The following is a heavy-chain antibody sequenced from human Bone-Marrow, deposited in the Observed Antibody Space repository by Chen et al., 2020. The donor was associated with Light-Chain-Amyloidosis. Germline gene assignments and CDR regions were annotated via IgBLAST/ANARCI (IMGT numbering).Heavy chain of an antibody. Sequence: QVQLQESGPGLVKPSQTLSLTCTVSGGSIRSGDYYWSWLRQPPGKGLQWIGYIYHSGSINHNPSLNSRVTMSVDTSRNQFSLKLTSVTAADTAVNYCAREVAANYNFYMDVWGKGTTVIVSS. D-gene: IGHD6-25*01. V-gene: IGHV4-30-4*01. CDR3: AREVAANYNFYMDV. CDR1: GGSIRSGDYY. CDR2: IYHSGSI. J-gene: IGHJ6*03.